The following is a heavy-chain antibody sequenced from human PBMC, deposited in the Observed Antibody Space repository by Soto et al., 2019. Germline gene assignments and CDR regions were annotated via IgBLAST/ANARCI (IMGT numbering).Heavy chain of an antibody. CDR2: IYWDDDQ. V-gene: IGHV2-5*02. J-gene: IGHJ4*02. CDR3: VHTPNYRLGGLHY. CDR1: GFSLSATGVG. D-gene: IGHD2-15*01. Sequence: QITLKESGPTLLKPTQTLTLTCSFSGFSLSATGVGVGWVRQPRGQALEFLALIYWDDDQKFRPSLRNRLTITKDTSKHEVVLTMTNMDSVDSGTYYCVHTPNYRLGGLHYWGRGTLVTVSS.